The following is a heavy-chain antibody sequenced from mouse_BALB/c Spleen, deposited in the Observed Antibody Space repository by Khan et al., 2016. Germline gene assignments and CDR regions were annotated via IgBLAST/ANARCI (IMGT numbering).Heavy chain of an antibody. J-gene: IGHJ4*01. V-gene: IGHV1-77*01. CDR3: ARSYYGYFAMDY. CDR2: IFPGSGST. D-gene: IGHD1-2*01. Sequence: QVQLQQSGTELPRPGASVKLSCKASGYTFTDYYVNWVKQRTGQGLEWIGEIFPGSGSTYYNETFKGKATLTADTSPSTAYMQLSSLTSEDSAVYFCARSYYGYFAMDYWGHGTSVTVSS. CDR1: GYTFTDYY.